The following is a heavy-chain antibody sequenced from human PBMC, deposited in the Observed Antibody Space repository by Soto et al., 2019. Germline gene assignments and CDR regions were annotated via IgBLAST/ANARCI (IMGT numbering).Heavy chain of an antibody. CDR1: GYTFTSYA. CDR3: ARGIIHHGTEFYGMDV. J-gene: IGHJ6*02. D-gene: IGHD3-16*01. V-gene: IGHV1-3*01. Sequence: GASVKVSCKASGYTFTSYAIHWVRQAPGQRLEWMGWISAGNGNTKYAQKFQGRVTITRDTSASTAYMELRSLRSEDTAVYYCARGIIHHGTEFYGMDVWGQGTMVTVSS. CDR2: ISAGNGNT.